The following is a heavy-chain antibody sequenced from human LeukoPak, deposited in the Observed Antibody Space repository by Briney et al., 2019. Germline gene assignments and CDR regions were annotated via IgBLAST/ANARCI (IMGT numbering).Heavy chain of an antibody. Sequence: GGSLRLSCAASGFIFRDYYMSWIRLAPGKGLEWVSYISSSGTTIFYADSVKGRFTISRDNAKNSLYLQMNSLKAEDTAVYYCASSHPTVTTGFHAFDIWGQGTMVTVSS. V-gene: IGHV3-11*01. CDR2: ISSSGTTI. CDR1: GFIFRDYY. D-gene: IGHD4-4*01. CDR3: ASSHPTVTTGFHAFDI. J-gene: IGHJ3*02.